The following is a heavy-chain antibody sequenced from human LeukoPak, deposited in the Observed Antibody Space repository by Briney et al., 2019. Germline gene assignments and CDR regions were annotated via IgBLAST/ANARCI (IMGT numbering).Heavy chain of an antibody. CDR3: AREAGYYYYYMDV. Sequence: ASVKVSCKASGYTFTDYYMHWVRQAPGRGLEWMGWINPSSGVTNYAQKFQGRVTMTRDTSTTTAFMELSRLRSDDKAVYYCAREAGYYYYYMDVWAKGTTVTVSS. V-gene: IGHV1-2*02. CDR2: INPSSGVT. CDR1: GYTFTDYY. J-gene: IGHJ6*03.